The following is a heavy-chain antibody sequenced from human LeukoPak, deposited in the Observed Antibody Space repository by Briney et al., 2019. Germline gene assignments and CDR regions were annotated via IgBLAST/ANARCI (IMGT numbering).Heavy chain of an antibody. CDR2: INPNSVGT. CDR1: GYTFTGSY. V-gene: IGHV1-2*02. Sequence: GASVKVSCKASGYTFTGSYMHWVRQSPGQGLEWMGWINPNSVGTNYAQKFQGRVTMTRDTSISTAYMELSRLRSDDTAVYYCARETPGYWYFDLWGRGTLVTVSS. J-gene: IGHJ2*01. CDR3: ARETPGYWYFDL.